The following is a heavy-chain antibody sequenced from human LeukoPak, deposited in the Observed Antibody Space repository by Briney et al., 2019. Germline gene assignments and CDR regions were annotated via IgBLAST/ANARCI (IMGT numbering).Heavy chain of an antibody. CDR3: ARDPVEWWELLGKNWFDP. CDR2: INPNSGGT. Sequence: ASVKVSCKASGYTFTGYYMHWVRQAPGQGLEWMGWINPNSGGTNYAQKLQGRVTMTRDTSISTAYMELSRLRSDDTAVYYCARDPVEWWELLGKNWFDPWGQGTLVTVSS. CDR1: GYTFTGYY. V-gene: IGHV1-2*02. J-gene: IGHJ5*02. D-gene: IGHD1-26*01.